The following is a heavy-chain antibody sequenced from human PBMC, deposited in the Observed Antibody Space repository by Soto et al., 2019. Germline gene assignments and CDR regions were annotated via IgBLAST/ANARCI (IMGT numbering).Heavy chain of an antibody. CDR1: GYTFTGYY. D-gene: IGHD3-9*01. J-gene: IGHJ2*01. V-gene: IGHV1-2*04. CDR2: INPNSGGT. CDR3: ARSNVRVRYFDWSWSGGYFDL. Sequence: QVQLVQSGAEVKKPGASVKVSCKASGYTFTGYYMHWVRQAPGQGLEWMGWINPNSGGTNYAKKFQGWVTMTRDTSISTAYMQLSRLRSDDTAVYYCARSNVRVRYFDWSWSGGYFDLWGRGTLVTVSS.